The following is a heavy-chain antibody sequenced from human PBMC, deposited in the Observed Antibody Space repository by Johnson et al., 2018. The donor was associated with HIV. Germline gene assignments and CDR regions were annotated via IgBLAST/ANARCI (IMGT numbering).Heavy chain of an antibody. J-gene: IGHJ3*02. CDR1: GFTFSDYY. CDR2: ISSSGSTI. D-gene: IGHD1-26*01. V-gene: IGHV3-11*04. CDR3: ARDQGLIVTDAFDI. Sequence: QVQLVESGGGVVRPGGSLRLSCAASGFTFSDYYMSWIRQAPGKGLEWISYISSSGSTIYYADSVKGRFTISRDNAKNSLYLQMNSLRAEDTAVYYCARDQGLIVTDAFDIWGQGTMVTVSS.